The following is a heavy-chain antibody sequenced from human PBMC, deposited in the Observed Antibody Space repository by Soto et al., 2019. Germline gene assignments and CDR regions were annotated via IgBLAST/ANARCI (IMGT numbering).Heavy chain of an antibody. D-gene: IGHD3-22*01. J-gene: IGHJ4*02. CDR2: IGTAGDT. V-gene: IGHV3-13*01. CDR3: ARATYYYDSSGYNYFDY. CDR1: GFTFSSYD. Sequence: PGGSLRLSCAASGFTFSSYDMHWVRQATGKGLEWVSAIGTAGDTYYPGSVKGRSTISRENAKNSLYLQMNSLRAEDTAVYYCARATYYYDSSGYNYFDYWGQGTLVTVSS.